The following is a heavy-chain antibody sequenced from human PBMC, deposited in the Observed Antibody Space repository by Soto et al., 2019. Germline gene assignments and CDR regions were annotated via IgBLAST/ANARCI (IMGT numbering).Heavy chain of an antibody. CDR1: GFIFTNYG. D-gene: IGHD6-19*01. Sequence: ASVKVSCKGSGFIFTNYGFNWVRQAPGQGLEWVGWVSAANGYTRSAQKFQDRLIMTTDSSTNTAYMELRGLGPDDTALYYCAKGRSLAVPQGSWGQGTLVTVSS. CDR3: AKGRSLAVPQGS. V-gene: IGHV1-18*01. J-gene: IGHJ1*01. CDR2: VSAANGYT.